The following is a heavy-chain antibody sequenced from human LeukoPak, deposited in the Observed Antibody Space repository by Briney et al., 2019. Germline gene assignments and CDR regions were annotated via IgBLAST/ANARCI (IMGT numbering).Heavy chain of an antibody. CDR2: ISSSSSYI. J-gene: IGHJ4*02. Sequence: PGGSLRLSCAASGFTFSSYSMNWVRQAPGKGLEWGSSISSSSSYIYYADSVKGRFTISRDNAKNSLYLQMNSLRAEDTAVYYCAREESGYYYNPFDYWGQGTLVTVSS. D-gene: IGHD3-22*01. V-gene: IGHV3-21*01. CDR1: GFTFSSYS. CDR3: AREESGYYYNPFDY.